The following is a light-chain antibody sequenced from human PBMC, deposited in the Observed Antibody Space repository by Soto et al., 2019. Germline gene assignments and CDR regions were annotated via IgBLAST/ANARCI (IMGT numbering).Light chain of an antibody. J-gene: IGKJ4*02. Sequence: DIQMTQFPSTLSASVGDRVTITCRASESISSWLAWYQQKPGKAPKILIYKASTLPSGIPSRFTGSGSGTEFTLTISSLQPDDFAAYYCQHYSVLPLTFGGGTKVEIK. V-gene: IGKV1-5*03. CDR2: KAS. CDR1: ESISSW. CDR3: QHYSVLPLT.